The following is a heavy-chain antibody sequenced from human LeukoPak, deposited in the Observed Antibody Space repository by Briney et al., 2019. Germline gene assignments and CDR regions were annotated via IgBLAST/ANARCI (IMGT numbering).Heavy chain of an antibody. V-gene: IGHV3-21*01. CDR3: ARGYCSGGSCYVAFDY. D-gene: IGHD2-15*01. CDR2: ISSSSSHI. CDR1: GFTFSSYS. J-gene: IGHJ4*02. Sequence: GGSLRLSSAASGFTFSSYSMNWVRQAPGKGLQWVSSISSSSSHIYYADSVKGRFTISRDNAKNSLYLQMNRLRAEDTAVYYCARGYCSGGSCYVAFDYWGQGTLVTVSS.